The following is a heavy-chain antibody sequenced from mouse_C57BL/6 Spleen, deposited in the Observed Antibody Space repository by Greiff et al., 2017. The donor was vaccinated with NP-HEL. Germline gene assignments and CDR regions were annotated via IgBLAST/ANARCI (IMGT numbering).Heavy chain of an antibody. CDR3: AREGLPSLHLDY. CDR1: GYTFTSYG. Sequence: VKLVESGAELARPGASVKLSCKASGYTFTSYGISWVKQRTGQGLEWIGEIYPRSGNTYYNEKFKGKATLTADKSSSTAYMELRSLTSEDSAVYFCAREGLPSLHLDYWGQGTTLTVSS. V-gene: IGHV1-81*01. J-gene: IGHJ2*01. CDR2: IYPRSGNT. D-gene: IGHD2-4*01.